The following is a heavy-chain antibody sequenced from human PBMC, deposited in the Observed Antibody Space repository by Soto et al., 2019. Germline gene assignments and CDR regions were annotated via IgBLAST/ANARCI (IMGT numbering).Heavy chain of an antibody. CDR2: INAGNGNT. Sequence: AASVKVSCKASGYTFTSYAMHWVRQAPGQRLEWMGWINAGNGNTKYSQKFQGRVTITRDTSASTAYMELSSLRSEDTAVYYCALGTIAVAGQYYYYYGMDVWGQGTTVTVSS. CDR3: ALGTIAVAGQYYYYYGMDV. CDR1: GYTFTSYA. J-gene: IGHJ6*02. V-gene: IGHV1-3*01. D-gene: IGHD6-19*01.